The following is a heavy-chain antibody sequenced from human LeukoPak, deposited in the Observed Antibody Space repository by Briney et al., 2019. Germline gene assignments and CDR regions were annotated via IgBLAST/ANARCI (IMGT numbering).Heavy chain of an antibody. Sequence: GESLKISCQGSGYRFANFWIGWVRQMPGKGLEWMGIIYPGDSDTRYSPSFQGQVTISADKSISTAYLQWGSLKASDTAMYYCARQEGSLRDAFDIWGQGTMVTVSS. V-gene: IGHV5-51*01. CDR2: IYPGDSDT. CDR3: ARQEGSLRDAFDI. CDR1: GYRFANFW. J-gene: IGHJ3*02.